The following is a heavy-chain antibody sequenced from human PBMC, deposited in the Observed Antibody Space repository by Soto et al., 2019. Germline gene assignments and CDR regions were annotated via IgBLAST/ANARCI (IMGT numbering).Heavy chain of an antibody. V-gene: IGHV4-34*01. CDR2: INHSGST. J-gene: IGHJ6*03. Sequence: SEPLSLTCAVYGGSFSGYYWSWIRQPPGKGLEWIGEINHSGSTNYNPALKSRVTISVETSKNQFSLKLSSVTAADTAVYYWAREVGQQLHQYYYYYYMDVWGKGTTVTVSS. CDR1: GGSFSGYY. D-gene: IGHD6-13*01. CDR3: AREVGQQLHQYYYYYYMDV.